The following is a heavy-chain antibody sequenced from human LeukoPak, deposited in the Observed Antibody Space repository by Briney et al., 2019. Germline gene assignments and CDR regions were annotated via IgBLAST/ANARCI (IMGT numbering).Heavy chain of an antibody. CDR1: GFTFSSYA. V-gene: IGHV3-23*01. D-gene: IGHD2-15*01. Sequence: GGSLRLSCAASGFTFSSYAMSWVRQAPGKGLEWVSTISSSGDSTYYADSVKGRFTISRDNSKNTLYLQMSSLRAEDTAVYYCAKAKYRSAGTCYFDYWGQGTLITVSS. CDR3: AKAKYRSAGTCYFDY. J-gene: IGHJ4*02. CDR2: ISSSGDST.